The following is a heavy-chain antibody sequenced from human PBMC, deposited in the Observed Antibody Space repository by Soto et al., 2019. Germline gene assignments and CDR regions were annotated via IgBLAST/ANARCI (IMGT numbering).Heavy chain of an antibody. J-gene: IGHJ6*02. V-gene: IGHV1-18*01. D-gene: IGHD2-21*02. CDR3: ARWWGVVTVAPDYYYGMDV. Sequence: QVQLVQSGAEVKKPGASVKVSCKASGYTFTSYGISWVRQAPGQGLEWMGWISAYNGNTNYAQKLQGRVTMTTDTSTSTAYMELRSLRSDDTAVYYCARWWGVVTVAPDYYYGMDVWGQGTTVTVSS. CDR2: ISAYNGNT. CDR1: GYTFTSYG.